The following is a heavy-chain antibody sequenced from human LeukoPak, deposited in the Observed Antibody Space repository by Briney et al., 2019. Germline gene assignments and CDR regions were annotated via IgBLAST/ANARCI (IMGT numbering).Heavy chain of an antibody. D-gene: IGHD3-16*01. CDR2: ISYDGSQK. V-gene: IGHV3-30-3*01. CDR1: GFTFSSYA. CDR3: ASPLIPDIDY. J-gene: IGHJ4*02. Sequence: GGSLRLSCAASGFTFSSYAMHWVRQAPGKGLQWVAVISYDGSQKYYADSVKGRFTISRDNSKNTLYLQMNSLRAEDTAVYYCASPLIPDIDYWGQGTLVTVSS.